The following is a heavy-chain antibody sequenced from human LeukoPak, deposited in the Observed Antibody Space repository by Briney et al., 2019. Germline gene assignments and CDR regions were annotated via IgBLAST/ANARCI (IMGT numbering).Heavy chain of an antibody. CDR1: GFTFSSYS. CDR3: ARDYGYEIDY. CDR2: ISSSST. D-gene: IGHD5-24*01. Sequence: GGSLRLSCAASGFTFSSYSMNWVRQAPGKGLEWVSSISSSSTYADSVKGRFTISRDSAKNSLYLQMNSLRVEDTAVYYCARDYGYEIDYWGQGTLVTVSS. J-gene: IGHJ4*02. V-gene: IGHV3-21*01.